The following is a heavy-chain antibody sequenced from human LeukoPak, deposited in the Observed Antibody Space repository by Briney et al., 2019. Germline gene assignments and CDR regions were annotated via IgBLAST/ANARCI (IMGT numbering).Heavy chain of an antibody. J-gene: IGHJ5*02. CDR1: GFSLSGYW. CDR2: NNGDGSTT. CDR3: ARDPRNVGLAP. Sequence: GGSLRLSCVASGFSLSGYWMYWVRQAPGKGLMYISRNNGDGSTTNYADVVKGRFTMSRDNVKNTLYLQMNSLRVEDTAAYYCARDPRNVGLAPWGQGTLVTVSS. V-gene: IGHV3-74*01. D-gene: IGHD2-15*01.